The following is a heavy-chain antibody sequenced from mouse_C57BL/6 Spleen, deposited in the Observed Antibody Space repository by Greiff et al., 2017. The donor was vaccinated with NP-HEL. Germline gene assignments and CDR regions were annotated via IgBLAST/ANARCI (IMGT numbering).Heavy chain of an antibody. CDR1: GYTFTDYY. D-gene: IGHD4-1*01. CDR3: ARTELGRAMDY. V-gene: IGHV1-19*01. Sequence: VHVKQSGPVLVKPGASVKMSCKASGYTFTDYYMNWVKQSHGKSLEWIGVINPYNGGTSYNQKFKGKATLTVDKSSSTAYMELNSLTSDDSAVYYCARTELGRAMDYWGQGTSVTVSS. CDR2: INPYNGGT. J-gene: IGHJ4*01.